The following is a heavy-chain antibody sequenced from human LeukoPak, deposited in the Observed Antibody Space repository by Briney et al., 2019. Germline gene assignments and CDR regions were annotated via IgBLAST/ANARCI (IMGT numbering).Heavy chain of an antibody. D-gene: IGHD5-12*01. CDR3: ARQRGYSGYDSEIDY. Sequence: GGSLKISCKGSGYSFTSYWIGWVRQMPGKGLEGMGIIYPGDSDTRYSPSFQGQVTISADKSISTAYLQWSSLKASDTAMYYCARQRGYSGYDSEIDYWGQGTLVTVSS. CDR2: IYPGDSDT. V-gene: IGHV5-51*01. J-gene: IGHJ4*02. CDR1: GYSFTSYW.